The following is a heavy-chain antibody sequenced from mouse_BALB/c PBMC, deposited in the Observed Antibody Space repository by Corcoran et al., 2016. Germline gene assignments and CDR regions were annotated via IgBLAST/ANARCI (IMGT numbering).Heavy chain of an antibody. CDR3: ARGYRYDFDY. Sequence: QIQLVQSGPGLKKAGATVKISCKASGYTFTNYGMNWVKQAPGKGLKWMGWINTYTGEPTYVDDFKGRFAFSLETSASTAYLQINNLKNEDMATYFCARGYRYDFDYWGQGTTLTVSS. J-gene: IGHJ2*01. D-gene: IGHD2-14*01. CDR2: INTYTGEP. CDR1: GYTFTNYG. V-gene: IGHV9-1*02.